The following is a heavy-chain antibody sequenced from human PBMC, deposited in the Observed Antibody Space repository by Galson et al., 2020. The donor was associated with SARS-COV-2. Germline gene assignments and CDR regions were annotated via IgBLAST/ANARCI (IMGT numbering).Heavy chain of an antibody. D-gene: IGHD3-22*01. CDR1: GFTFSSYS. CDR3: AREEDDSSGYYYLGLDY. J-gene: IGHJ4*02. V-gene: IGHV3-48*02. Sequence: GGSLRLSCAASGFTFSSYSMNWVRQAPGKGLEWVSYISSSSTIYYADSVKGRFTISRDNAKNSLYLQMNSLRDEDTAVYYCAREEDDSSGYYYLGLDYWGQGTLVTVSS. CDR2: ISSSSTI.